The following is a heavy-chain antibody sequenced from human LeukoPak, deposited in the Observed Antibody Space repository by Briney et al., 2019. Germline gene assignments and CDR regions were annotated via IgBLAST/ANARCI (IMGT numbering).Heavy chain of an antibody. CDR2: ISSSSSYI. Sequence: GGSLRLSCAASGFTFSSYSMNWVRQAPGKGLEWVSSISSSSSYIYYADSVKGRFTISRDNAKNSLYLQMNSLRAEDTAVYYCARRVTRGYSYALDYWGQGTLVTVSS. CDR1: GFTFSSYS. D-gene: IGHD5-18*01. J-gene: IGHJ4*02. V-gene: IGHV3-21*01. CDR3: ARRVTRGYSYALDY.